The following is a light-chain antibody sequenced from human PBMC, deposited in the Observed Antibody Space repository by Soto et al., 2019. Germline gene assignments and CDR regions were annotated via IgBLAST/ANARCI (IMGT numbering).Light chain of an antibody. Sequence: EIVLTQSPGTLSLSPGERATLSCRASRSVGNNYLAWYQQRPGQAPRLLIYGASSRATGIPDRFSGSGSGTDFTLTISRLEPEDIGVFYCQQYGSPITFGQGTRLEI. V-gene: IGKV3-20*01. CDR1: RSVGNNY. CDR2: GAS. CDR3: QQYGSPIT. J-gene: IGKJ5*01.